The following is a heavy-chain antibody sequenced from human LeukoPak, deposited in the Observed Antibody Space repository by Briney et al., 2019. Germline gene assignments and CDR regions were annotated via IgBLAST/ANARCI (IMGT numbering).Heavy chain of an antibody. V-gene: IGHV3-23*01. D-gene: IGHD3-22*01. J-gene: IGHJ4*02. CDR1: GFTFSSYA. Sequence: PGVSLRLSCAASGFTFSSYAMTWVRQAPGKGLEWVSAISTSGDSTYYADSVRGRFTISRDNSKNTLDLQMNSLRAEDTALYYCAKDVRSGYYYFDCCGQGTLVTVSS. CDR2: ISTSGDST. CDR3: AKDVRSGYYYFDC.